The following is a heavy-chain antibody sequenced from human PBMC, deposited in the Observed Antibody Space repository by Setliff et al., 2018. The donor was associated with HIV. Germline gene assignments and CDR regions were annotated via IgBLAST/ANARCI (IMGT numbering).Heavy chain of an antibody. V-gene: IGHV4-4*02. CDR2: IDHGGST. Sequence: TSETLSLTCTVSGGSISTSNWWGWIRQPPGKGLEWIGEIDHGGSTKYHASLKSRVTISIDTSKNQISLKLSSVSAADTAVYYCARGLNYYGSGSYLPLGYWGQGTLVTVSS. CDR3: ARGLNYYGSGSYLPLGY. CDR1: GGSISTSNW. D-gene: IGHD3-10*01. J-gene: IGHJ4*02.